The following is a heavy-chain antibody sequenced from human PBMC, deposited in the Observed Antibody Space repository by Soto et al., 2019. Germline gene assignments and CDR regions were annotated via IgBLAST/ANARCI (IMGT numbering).Heavy chain of an antibody. CDR3: AIDIGYCSSTSCYLRALGGPTTGSGMDV. J-gene: IGHJ6*04. V-gene: IGHV1-24*01. CDR1: GYTLTELS. CDR2: FDPEDGET. D-gene: IGHD2-2*01. Sequence: ASVKVSCKVSGYTLTELSMHWVRQAPGKGLEWMGGFDPEDGETIYAQKFQGRVTMTEDTSASTAYMELSSLRSEDTAVYYCAIDIGYCSSTSCYLRALGGPTTGSGMDVWGKGTTVTVSS.